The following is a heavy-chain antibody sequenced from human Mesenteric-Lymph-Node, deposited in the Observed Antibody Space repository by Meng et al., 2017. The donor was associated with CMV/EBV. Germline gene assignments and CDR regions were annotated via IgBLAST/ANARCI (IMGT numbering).Heavy chain of an antibody. J-gene: IGHJ4*02. CDR3: ARGGAEAPYYFDS. Sequence: HVQLQESGPGLVRPSGTLSLTCPVSVDSVTNKKWWTLVRQPPGKGLEWIGEIYDIGNTNYKSSLKSRVTISLDKSKNQFSLTLTSVTAADTAVYYCARGGAEAPYYFDSWGLGNLVTVSS. CDR2: IYDIGNT. D-gene: IGHD2-21*01. V-gene: IGHV4-4*02. CDR1: VDSVTNKKW.